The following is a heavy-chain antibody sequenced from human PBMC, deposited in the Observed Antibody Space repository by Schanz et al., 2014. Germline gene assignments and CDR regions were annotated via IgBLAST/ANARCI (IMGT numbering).Heavy chain of an antibody. CDR2: ISGSGGRI. Sequence: EVQLLESGGGLVQPGGSLRLSCAASGFTFTNYAMTWVRHAPGKGLEWVSGISGSGGRIYDADFVKGRLTTSRDNAKNSLYLQMNSLRDEDARVYYCARWREVVAKIFDVWGQGTMVTVSS. CDR1: GFTFTNYA. D-gene: IGHD3-22*01. J-gene: IGHJ3*01. CDR3: ARWREVVAKIFDV. V-gene: IGHV3-23*01.